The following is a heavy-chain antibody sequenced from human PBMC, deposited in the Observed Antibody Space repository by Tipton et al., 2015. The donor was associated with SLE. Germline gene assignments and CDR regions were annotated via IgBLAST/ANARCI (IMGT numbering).Heavy chain of an antibody. Sequence: TLSLTCPVSSDSISNYYWSWIRQPPGKGLEWIGYIYYSGSTTYNPSLKSRVTISVDTSRSQFSLKLSSVTASDTAVYYCARGGLRRSWFDPWGQGTLVTVSS. V-gene: IGHV4-59*01. D-gene: IGHD5/OR15-5a*01. J-gene: IGHJ5*02. CDR2: IYYSGST. CDR3: ARGGLRRSWFDP. CDR1: SDSISNYY.